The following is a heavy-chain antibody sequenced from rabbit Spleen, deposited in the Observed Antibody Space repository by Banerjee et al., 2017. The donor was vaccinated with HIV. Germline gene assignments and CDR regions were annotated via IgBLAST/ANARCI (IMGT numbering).Heavy chain of an antibody. V-gene: IGHV1S45*01. D-gene: IGHD1-1*01. CDR1: GFSFSSNW. J-gene: IGHJ2*01. CDR2: IDTNDGDT. Sequence: QEQLEETGGGLVQPGGSLTLSCKASGFSFSSNWICWVRQAPEKGLEWIACIDTNDGDTDYANWPKGRFTISKTSSTTVTLQMTSLTAADTATYFCARNYVNAFDPWGPGTLVTVS. CDR3: ARNYVNAFDP.